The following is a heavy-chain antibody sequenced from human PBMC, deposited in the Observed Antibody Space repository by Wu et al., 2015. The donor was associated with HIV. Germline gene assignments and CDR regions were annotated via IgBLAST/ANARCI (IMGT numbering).Heavy chain of an antibody. CDR2: INPLFGTT. D-gene: IGHD1-20*01. Sequence: QVHLVQFGGEVKKPGSSVKVTCKASGDGFTSYAVSWVRQAPGQGLEWMGGINPLFGTTKYAQNFQARVTFTADESTNTAYMELSSLRFEDTAMYYCARVGIIGTNVFDIWGQGTMVTVPS. V-gene: IGHV1-69*12. J-gene: IGHJ3*02. CDR3: ARVGIIGTNVFDI. CDR1: GDGFTSYA.